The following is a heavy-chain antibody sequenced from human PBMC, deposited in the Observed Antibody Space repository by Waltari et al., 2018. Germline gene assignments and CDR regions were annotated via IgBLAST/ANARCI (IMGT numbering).Heavy chain of an antibody. V-gene: IGHV4-4*02. D-gene: IGHD2-15*01. J-gene: IGHJ4*02. CDR1: C. CDR2: GHRSGRP. Sequence: CWSRVRQPRGVGLEWIGKGHRSGRPNCIPSLASRVTISIDTSNNQFSLGVPSPTAADTAMYYCACDRGRGLYLGSWGQGTLVTVSP. CDR3: ACDRGRGLYLGS.